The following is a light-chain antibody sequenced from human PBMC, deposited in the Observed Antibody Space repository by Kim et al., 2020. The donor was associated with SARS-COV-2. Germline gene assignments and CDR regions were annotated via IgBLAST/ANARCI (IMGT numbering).Light chain of an antibody. CDR1: QSIRNY. Sequence: SASVGDRVTITSRASQSIRNYLHWYQQKPGKAPKLLIYAASTLHTGDTSRFSGSGSGTDFTLTISTLQPEDCAAYFCQQGSFAPYTLGQGTKLEI. CDR3: QQGSFAPYT. CDR2: AAS. V-gene: IGKV1-39*01. J-gene: IGKJ2*01.